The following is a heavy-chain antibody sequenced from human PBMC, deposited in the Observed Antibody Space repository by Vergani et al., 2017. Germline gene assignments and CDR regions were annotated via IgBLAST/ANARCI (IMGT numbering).Heavy chain of an antibody. Sequence: EVQLVESGGGLVQPGRSLRLSCTASGFTFGDYAMSWFRQAPGKGLEWVGFIRSKAYGGTTEYAASVKGRFTISRDNSKSTLYLQMNSLRTEDTAVYYCATKSCGTPGCQIGYFREWGQGTLVTVSS. CDR2: IRSKAYGGTT. D-gene: IGHD1-1*01. CDR1: GFTFGDYA. V-gene: IGHV3-49*03. CDR3: ATKSCGTPGCQIGYFRE. J-gene: IGHJ1*01.